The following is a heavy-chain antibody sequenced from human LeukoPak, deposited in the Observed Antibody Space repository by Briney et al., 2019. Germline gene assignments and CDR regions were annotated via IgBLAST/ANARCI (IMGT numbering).Heavy chain of an antibody. V-gene: IGHV3-20*04. Sequence: GGSLRLSCAASGFTFDDYGMSWVRQAPGKGLEWVSGINWNGGSTGYADSLQGRFTISRDNAKNSLYLQIYNLRAEDTAFYYCARDRPSGFYFDYRGQGALVTVSS. J-gene: IGHJ4*02. CDR1: GFTFDDYG. CDR2: INWNGGST. D-gene: IGHD3-10*01. CDR3: ARDRPSGFYFDY.